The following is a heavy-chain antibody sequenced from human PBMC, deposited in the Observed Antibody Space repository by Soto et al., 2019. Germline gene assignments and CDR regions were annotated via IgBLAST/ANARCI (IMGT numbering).Heavy chain of an antibody. D-gene: IGHD4-17*01. CDR3: ARDGDYAYYFDY. V-gene: IGHV1-18*01. Sequence: QVQLVQSGAEVKKPGASVNVSCKASDYTFTNYGISWVRQAPGQGPEWMGWVSPYNGNTQYAQKFQGRVTMTTDTSTSTAYMELRSLRSDDTAIYYCARDGDYAYYFDYWGQGTLLTVSS. CDR2: VSPYNGNT. CDR1: DYTFTNYG. J-gene: IGHJ4*02.